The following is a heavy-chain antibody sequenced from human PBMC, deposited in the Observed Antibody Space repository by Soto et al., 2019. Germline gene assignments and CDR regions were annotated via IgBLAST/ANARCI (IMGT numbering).Heavy chain of an antibody. D-gene: IGHD6-19*01. CDR3: ARSIAVAGIYHFDY. CDR2: IYYSGST. Sequence: SETLSLTCTVSGGSISSYYWSWIRQPPGKGLEWIGYIYYSGSTNYNPSLKSRVTISVDTSKNQFSLKLSSVTAADTAVYYCARSIAVAGIYHFDYWGQGTLVTVSS. V-gene: IGHV4-59*01. J-gene: IGHJ4*02. CDR1: GGSISSYY.